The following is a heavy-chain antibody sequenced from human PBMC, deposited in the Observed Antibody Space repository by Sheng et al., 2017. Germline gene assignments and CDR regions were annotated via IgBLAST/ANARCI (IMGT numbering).Heavy chain of an antibody. J-gene: IGHJ6*03. CDR1: GFTFSSYG. D-gene: IGHD3-16*01. CDR3: AKDWGSKSNDYYYMDV. CDR2: ISYDGNNK. V-gene: IGHV3-30*18. Sequence: QVQLVESGGGVVQPGRSLRLSCAASGFTFSSYGMHWVRQAPGKGLEWVAVISYDGNNKYYAESVKGRFTISRDNSKNTLYLQVNSLRTEDTARYYCAKDWGSKSNDYYYMDVWGQGTTVTVSS.